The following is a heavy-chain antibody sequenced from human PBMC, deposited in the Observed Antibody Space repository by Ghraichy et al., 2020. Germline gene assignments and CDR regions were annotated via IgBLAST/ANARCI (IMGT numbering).Heavy chain of an antibody. D-gene: IGHD3-22*01. CDR1: GGTFSSYA. CDR2: IIPILGIA. Sequence: SVKVSCKASGGTFSSYAISWVRQAPGQGLEWMGRIIPILGIANYAQKFQGRVTITADKSTSTAYMELSSLRSEDTAVYYCARDNDSSGYSGDWYFDLWGRGTLVTVSS. CDR3: ARDNDSSGYSGDWYFDL. J-gene: IGHJ2*01. V-gene: IGHV1-69*04.